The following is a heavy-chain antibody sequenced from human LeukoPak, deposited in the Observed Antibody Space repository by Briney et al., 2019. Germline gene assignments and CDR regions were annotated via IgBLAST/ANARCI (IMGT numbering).Heavy chain of an antibody. J-gene: IGHJ5*02. D-gene: IGHD2-2*02. CDR3: ARGYCSSTSCYIAQITGWFDP. CDR2: IYYSGST. CDR1: GGSISSGDYY. Sequence: SQTLSLTCTVSGGSISSGDYYWSWIRQPPGQGREWIGYIYYSGSTYYNPSLKSRVTISVDTSKNQFSLKLSSVTAADTAVYYCARGYCSSTSCYIAQITGWFDPWGQGTLVTVSS. V-gene: IGHV4-30-4*08.